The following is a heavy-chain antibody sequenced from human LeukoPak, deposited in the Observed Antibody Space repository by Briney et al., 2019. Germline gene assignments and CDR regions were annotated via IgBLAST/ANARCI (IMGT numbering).Heavy chain of an antibody. CDR3: ARPNITSYYDSRGYDAFHV. D-gene: IGHD3-22*01. CDR2: IYPDDSDT. CDR1: GYRFNAYW. J-gene: IGHJ3*01. V-gene: IGHV5-51*01. Sequence: GESLKISCKGSGYRFNAYWIAWVRQMPGKGLEWMAIIYPDDSDTRYSPSFQGQVTISADKSVRTAYLQWSSLKASDTAMYYCARPNITSYYDSRGYDAFHVWGQGTMVTVSS.